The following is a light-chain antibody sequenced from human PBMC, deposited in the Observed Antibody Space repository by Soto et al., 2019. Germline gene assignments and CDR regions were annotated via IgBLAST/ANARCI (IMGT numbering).Light chain of an antibody. CDR2: DAS. V-gene: IGKV1-33*01. CDR1: QDISNY. J-gene: IGKJ2*01. CDR3: QQYDNHPLS. Sequence: DIQMTQSPSSLSASVGDRVTITCQASQDISNYLSWYQQKPGEAPQLLIYDASNLETGVPSRFSGSGSGTEFTFTISSLQPEDIATYYCQQYDNHPLSFGQGTKLEIK.